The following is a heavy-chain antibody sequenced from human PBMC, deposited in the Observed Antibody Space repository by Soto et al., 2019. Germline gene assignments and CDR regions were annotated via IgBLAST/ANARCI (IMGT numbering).Heavy chain of an antibody. J-gene: IGHJ4*02. Sequence: GGSLRLSCAASGFTFRNNVLSWVRQAPGKGLDWVSGITGSGRDTYYADSVKGRFTISRDNSRNMVFLQMNSLRAEDTALYYCAKNGLDNSPSAIDSWGPGTLVTVSS. CDR2: ITGSGRDT. V-gene: IGHV3-23*01. CDR3: AKNGLDNSPSAIDS. CDR1: GFTFRNNV. D-gene: IGHD2-8*01.